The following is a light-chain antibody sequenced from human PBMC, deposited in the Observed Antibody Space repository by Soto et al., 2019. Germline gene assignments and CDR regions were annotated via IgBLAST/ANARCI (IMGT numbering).Light chain of an antibody. J-gene: IGLJ1*01. CDR2: DDN. CDR3: RSWDSSLSAYV. V-gene: IGLV1-51*01. Sequence: QSVLTQPPSVSAAPGQKVTISCSGSSSNIGGNSVSWYQQLPGTAPKLLIYDDNKRPSGIPDRFSGPKSGTSATLGITGFQTGDEADYYCRSWDSSLSAYVFGTGTKVTV. CDR1: SSNIGGNS.